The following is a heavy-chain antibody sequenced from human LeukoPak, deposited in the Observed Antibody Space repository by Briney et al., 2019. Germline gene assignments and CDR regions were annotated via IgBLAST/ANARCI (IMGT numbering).Heavy chain of an antibody. CDR2: ISGNGGST. V-gene: IGHV3-23*01. Sequence: PGGSLRLSCAASGFTFSSYAMSWVRQAPGKGLEWVSAISGNGGSTYYADSVKGRFTISRDNSKNTLYLQMNCLRAEDTAVYYCAKDITPNTVTKGHWYFDLWGRGTLVTVSS. D-gene: IGHD4-17*01. CDR3: AKDITPNTVTKGHWYFDL. CDR1: GFTFSSYA. J-gene: IGHJ2*01.